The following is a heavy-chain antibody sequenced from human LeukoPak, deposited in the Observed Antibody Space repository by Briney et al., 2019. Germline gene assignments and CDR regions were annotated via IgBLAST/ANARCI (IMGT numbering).Heavy chain of an antibody. V-gene: IGHV1-2*02. CDR1: GYTFSGYY. CDR3: ARVTGYYYDSSGYPNDWYFDL. CDR2: INPKSGGT. J-gene: IGHJ2*01. D-gene: IGHD3-22*01. Sequence: ASVKVSCKASGYTFSGYYMHWVRQAPGQGLEWMGWINPKSGGTNYAQKFQGRVTMTRDTSISTAYMELSRLRSDDTAAYFCARVTGYYYDSSGYPNDWYFDLWGRGTLVTVSS.